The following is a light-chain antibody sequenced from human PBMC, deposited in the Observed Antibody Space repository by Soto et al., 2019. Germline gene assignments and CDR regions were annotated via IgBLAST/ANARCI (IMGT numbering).Light chain of an antibody. Sequence: EIVLTQSPATLSVSPVERVTLSCSASESVDINLAWYQQKPGQAPRLLIYGASTRATDMPGTFSGRGSGTEFTLTISSLQSEDFAVYYCQQYKNWPRTFGQGTRWISX. J-gene: IGKJ1*01. V-gene: IGKV3-15*01. CDR1: ESVDIN. CDR3: QQYKNWPRT. CDR2: GAS.